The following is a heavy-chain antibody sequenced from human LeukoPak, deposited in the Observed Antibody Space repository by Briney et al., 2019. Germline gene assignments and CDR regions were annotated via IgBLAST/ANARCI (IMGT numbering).Heavy chain of an antibody. CDR3: ARGARFLEWSYDYYYYGMDV. J-gene: IGHJ6*02. V-gene: IGHV1-69*04. CDR1: GGTFSSYA. Sequence: WASVKVSCKASGGTFSSYAISWVRQAPGQGHEWMGRIIPIPGMANYAQRFRGRVTITADKFTSTAYMELSSLRSEDTAVYYCARGARFLEWSYDYYYYGMDVWGQGTTVTVSS. D-gene: IGHD3-3*01. CDR2: IIPIPGMA.